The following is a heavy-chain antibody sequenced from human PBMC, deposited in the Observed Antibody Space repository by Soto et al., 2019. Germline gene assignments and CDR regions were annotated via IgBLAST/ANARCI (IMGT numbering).Heavy chain of an antibody. CDR3: AKDNGIFCDWLHVGDASDI. J-gene: IGHJ3*02. V-gene: IGHV3-30*18. D-gene: IGHD3-3*02. CDR1: GFTFSSYG. CDR2: ISYDGSNK. Sequence: GGSLRLSCAASGFTFSSYGMLWVRQAPGKGLEWVAVISYDGSNKYYADSVKGRLTISRDNSKNTLYLQMNSLRGEDTAVYYCAKDNGIFCDWLHVGDASDIWGQGTMVTVSS.